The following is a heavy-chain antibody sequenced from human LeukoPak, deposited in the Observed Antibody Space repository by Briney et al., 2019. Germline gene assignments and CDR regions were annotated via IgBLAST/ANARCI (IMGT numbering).Heavy chain of an antibody. CDR2: IYYSGST. Sequence: SETLSLTCTVSGGSISSYYWSWIRQPPGKGLEWIGYIYYSGSTNYNPSLKSRVTISVDTSKNQFSLKLSSVTAADTAVYYCARQGWLRFGGPEYGMDVWGQGTTVTVSS. V-gene: IGHV4-59*08. J-gene: IGHJ6*02. CDR3: ARQGWLRFGGPEYGMDV. CDR1: GGSISSYY. D-gene: IGHD5-12*01.